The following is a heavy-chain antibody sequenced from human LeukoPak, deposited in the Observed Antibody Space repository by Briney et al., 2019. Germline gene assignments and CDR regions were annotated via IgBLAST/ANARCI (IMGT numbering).Heavy chain of an antibody. CDR2: FDPEDGET. CDR3: AWSSGWALNDAFDI. V-gene: IGHV1-24*01. CDR1: GYTLTELS. D-gene: IGHD6-19*01. Sequence: ASVKVSCKVSGYTLTELSMHWVRQAPGKGLEWMGGFDPEDGETIYAQKFQGRVTMTEDTSTDTAYMELSSLRSEDTAVYYCAWSSGWALNDAFDIWGQGTMVTVSS. J-gene: IGHJ3*02.